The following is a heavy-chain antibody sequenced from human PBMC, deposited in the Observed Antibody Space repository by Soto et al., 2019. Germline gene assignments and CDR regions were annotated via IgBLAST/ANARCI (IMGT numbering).Heavy chain of an antibody. CDR1: GGTYSSYT. CDR2: IIPIFGTA. CDR3: ARGNHRWLQLWYFDL. V-gene: IGHV1-69*13. J-gene: IGHJ2*01. D-gene: IGHD5-12*01. Sequence: ASVKVSCKPSGGTYSSYTISCVRRAPGQGLEWMGGIIPIFGTANYAQKFQGRVTITADESTSTAYMELSSLRSEDTAVYYCARGNHRWLQLWYFDLWGRGTLVTVSS.